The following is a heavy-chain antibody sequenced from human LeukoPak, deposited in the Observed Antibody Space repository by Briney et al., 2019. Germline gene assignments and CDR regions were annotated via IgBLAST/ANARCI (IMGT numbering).Heavy chain of an antibody. Sequence: GGSLRLSCAGSGFTVSSNHMSWVRQAPGKGLEWVSIIYSGGSTYYADSVKRRFTISRDNSENTLYLQMNSLRGEDTAVYYCTRESGAFSPFGFWGQGTLVTVSS. D-gene: IGHD1-26*01. CDR1: GFTVSSNH. CDR2: IYSGGST. V-gene: IGHV3-53*01. CDR3: TRESGAFSPFGF. J-gene: IGHJ4*02.